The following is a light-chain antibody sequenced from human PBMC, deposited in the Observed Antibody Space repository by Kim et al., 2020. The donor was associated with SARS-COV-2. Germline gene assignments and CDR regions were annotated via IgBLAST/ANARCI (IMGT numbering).Light chain of an antibody. CDR3: GTWDASLSAWV. Sequence: QSVLTQPPSVSAAPGQKVTISCSGSSSNIGNNYVSWYQQVPGTAPKLLIHDNDKRPSGIPDRFSGSKSGTSATLGITGLQTGDEADYYCGTWDASLSAWVFGGGTQLTVL. J-gene: IGLJ3*02. CDR2: DND. V-gene: IGLV1-51*01. CDR1: SSNIGNNY.